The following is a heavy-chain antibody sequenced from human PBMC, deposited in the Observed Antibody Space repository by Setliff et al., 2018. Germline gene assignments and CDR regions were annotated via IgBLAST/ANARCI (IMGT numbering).Heavy chain of an antibody. J-gene: IGHJ4*02. CDR3: ARSYCSSTSCYPFDY. CDR1: GGTFSSYA. CDR2: IIPIFGTV. V-gene: IGHV1-69*05. D-gene: IGHD2-2*01. Sequence: SVKVSCKASGGTFSSYAISWVRQAPGQGLEWMGGIIPIFGTVNYAQKFQDRVTITTDESTSTAYMELSSLRSEDTAVYYCARSYCSSTSCYPFDYWGQGTLVTVSS.